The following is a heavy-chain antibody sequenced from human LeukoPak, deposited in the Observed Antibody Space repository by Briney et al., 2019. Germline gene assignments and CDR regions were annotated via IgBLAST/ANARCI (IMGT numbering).Heavy chain of an antibody. CDR3: ARGVVAAAGRTFDF. CDR2: IYNSGST. V-gene: IGHV4-59*01. CDR1: GDSFSYFY. Sequence: SETLSLTCTVSGDSFSYFYWSWIRQPPGKGLEWIGYIYNSGSTSYNPSLKSRVTISLDTSQNQFSLKLSSLTAADTAVYCCARGVVAAAGRTFDFWGQGTLVTVSS. J-gene: IGHJ4*02. D-gene: IGHD6-13*01.